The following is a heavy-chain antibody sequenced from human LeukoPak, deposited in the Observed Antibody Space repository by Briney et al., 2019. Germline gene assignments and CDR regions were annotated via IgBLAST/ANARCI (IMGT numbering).Heavy chain of an antibody. CDR2: IWYDGSNK. CDR3: ARDPPPRFFYYYYGMDV. V-gene: IGHV3-33*01. CDR1: GFTFSGYG. J-gene: IGHJ6*02. Sequence: GGSLRLSCAASGFTFSGYGMHWVRQAPGKGLEWVAVIWYDGSNKYYADSVKGRFTISRDNSKNTLYLQMNSLRAEDTAVYYCARDPPPRFFYYYYGMDVWGQGTTVTVSS.